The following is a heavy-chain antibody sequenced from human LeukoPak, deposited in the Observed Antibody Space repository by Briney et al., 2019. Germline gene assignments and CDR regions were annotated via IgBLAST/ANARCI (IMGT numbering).Heavy chain of an antibody. D-gene: IGHD3-10*01. J-gene: IGHJ4*02. Sequence: GGSLRLSCAASGFTVSSNYMSWVRQAPGKGLEWVSVIYSGGSTYYADSVEGRFTISRDNSKNTLYLQMNDLRPDDTAIYYCAKRNTMVRGGPCFDYWGQGLLVTVSS. CDR3: AKRNTMVRGGPCFDY. CDR1: GFTVSSNY. CDR2: IYSGGST. V-gene: IGHV3-53*01.